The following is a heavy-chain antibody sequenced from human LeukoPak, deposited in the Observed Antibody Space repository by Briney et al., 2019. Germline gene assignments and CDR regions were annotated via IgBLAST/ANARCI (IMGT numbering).Heavy chain of an antibody. CDR1: GFTFSSYG. CDR2: IWYDGSNK. Sequence: GGSLRLSCAASGFTFSSYGMRWVRQAPGKGLEWVAVIWYDGSNKYYADSVKGRFTISRDNSKNTLYLQMNSLRAEDTAVYYCARDDDHYYYGMDVWGQGTTVTVSS. J-gene: IGHJ6*02. CDR3: ARDDDHYYYGMDV. V-gene: IGHV3-33*01.